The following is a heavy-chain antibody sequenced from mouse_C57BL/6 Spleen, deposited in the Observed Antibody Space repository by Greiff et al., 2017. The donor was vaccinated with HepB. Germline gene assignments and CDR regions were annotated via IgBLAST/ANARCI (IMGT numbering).Heavy chain of an antibody. V-gene: IGHV1-42*01. Sequence: EVKLVESGPELVKPGASVKISCKASGYSFTGYYMNWVKQSPEKSLEWIGEINPSTGGTTYNQKFKAKATLTVDKSSSTAYMQLKSLTSEDSAVYYCASLLTGTAWFAYWGQGTLVTVSA. CDR1: GYSFTGYY. CDR3: ASLLTGTAWFAY. D-gene: IGHD4-1*01. CDR2: INPSTGGT. J-gene: IGHJ3*01.